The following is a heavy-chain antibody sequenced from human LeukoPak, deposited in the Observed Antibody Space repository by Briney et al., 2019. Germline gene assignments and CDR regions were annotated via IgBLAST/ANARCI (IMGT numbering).Heavy chain of an antibody. CDR1: GGSFSGYY. Sequence: SSETLSLTCAVYGGSFSGYYWSWLRQPPGKGLEWIGEINHSGSTNYNPSLKSRVTISVDTSKHQFSLKLSSVTAADTAVYYCARVRGYSGYGYYRDVGGKGTTVTVSS. D-gene: IGHD5-12*01. CDR3: ARVRGYSGYGYYRDV. V-gene: IGHV4-34*01. CDR2: INHSGST. J-gene: IGHJ6*03.